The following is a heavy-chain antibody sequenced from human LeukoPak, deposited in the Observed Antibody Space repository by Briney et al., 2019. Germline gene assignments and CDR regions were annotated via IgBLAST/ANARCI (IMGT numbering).Heavy chain of an antibody. CDR3: AKGYYYDSSGYYYSMSGFDY. J-gene: IGHJ4*02. D-gene: IGHD3-22*01. CDR2: IRYDGSNK. V-gene: IGHV3-30*02. CDR1: GFTFSSYG. Sequence: PGGSLRLSCAASGFTFSSYGMHWVRQAPGKGLEWVAFIRYDGSNKYYADSVKGRFTISRDNSKNTLYLQMNSLRAEDTAVYYCAKGYYYDSSGYYYSMSGFDYWGQGTLVTVSS.